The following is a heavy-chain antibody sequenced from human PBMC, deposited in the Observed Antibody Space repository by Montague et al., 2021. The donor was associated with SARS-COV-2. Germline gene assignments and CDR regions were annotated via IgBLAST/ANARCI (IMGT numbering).Heavy chain of an antibody. Sequence: SETLSLTCTVSGVSISSYYWSWIRQPPGKGLEWIGYIYYSGSTNXNPSLKSRVTISVYTSKNQFSLKLSSVTAADTAVYYCARAGSGIFPYYFYYGMDVWGQGTPVTVSS. CDR2: IYYSGST. V-gene: IGHV4-59*08. CDR1: GVSISSYY. D-gene: IGHD3-10*01. CDR3: ARAGSGIFPYYFYYGMDV. J-gene: IGHJ6*02.